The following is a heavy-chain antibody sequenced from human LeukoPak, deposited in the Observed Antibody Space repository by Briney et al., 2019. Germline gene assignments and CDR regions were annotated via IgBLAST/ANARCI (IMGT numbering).Heavy chain of an antibody. CDR2: INPNSGGT. Sequence: GASVKVSCKASGYTFTGYYMHWVRQAPGQGLEWMGWINPNSGGTNYAQKFQGRVTMTRDTSISTAYMELSRLRSDDTAVYYCAREIFWRPNYDFWSGYYRSGYYFDYWGQGTLVTVSS. CDR1: GYTFTGYY. D-gene: IGHD3-3*01. J-gene: IGHJ4*02. CDR3: AREIFWRPNYDFWSGYYRSGYYFDY. V-gene: IGHV1-2*02.